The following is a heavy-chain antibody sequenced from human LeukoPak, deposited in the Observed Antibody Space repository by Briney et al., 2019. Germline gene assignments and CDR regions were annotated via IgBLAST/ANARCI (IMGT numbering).Heavy chain of an antibody. CDR3: AKGGPQFFDY. V-gene: IGHV3-30*18. CDR2: ISYDGSNK. D-gene: IGHD5-24*01. Sequence: GGSLRLSCVASGFTFSSYGMHWVRQAPGKGLEWVAVISYDGSNKYYADSVKGRFTISRDNSKNTLYLQMNSLRAEDTAIYYCAKGGPQFFDYWGQGTLVTVSS. CDR1: GFTFSSYG. J-gene: IGHJ4*02.